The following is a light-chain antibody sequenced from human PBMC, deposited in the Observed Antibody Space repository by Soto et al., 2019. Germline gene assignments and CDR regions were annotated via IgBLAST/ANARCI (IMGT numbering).Light chain of an antibody. J-gene: IGLJ1*01. CDR1: SSDVGTYDY. V-gene: IGLV2-14*01. CDR2: EVT. Sequence: QSALTQPAAVSGSPGQSIAISCTGTSSDVGTYDYVSWYQQYPDKAPKLIIYEVTQRPSGVSNRFSGSKSGNTASLTISGLQAEDEADYYCSSHTSVNTRVFGTGTKLTVL. CDR3: SSHTSVNTRV.